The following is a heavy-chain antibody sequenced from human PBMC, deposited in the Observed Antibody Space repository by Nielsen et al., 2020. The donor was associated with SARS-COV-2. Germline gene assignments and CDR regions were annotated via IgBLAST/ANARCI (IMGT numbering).Heavy chain of an antibody. CDR1: GGSVSSGSYY. V-gene: IGHV4-61*01. D-gene: IGHD6-19*01. CDR3: ARAEGSGWQYYFDY. CDR2: IYYSGST. Sequence: SETLSLTCTVSGGSVSSGSYYWSWIRQPPGKGLEWIGYIYYSGSTNYNPSLKSRVTISVDTSKNQFSLKLSSVTAADTAVYYCARAEGSGWQYYFDYWGQGTLVTVSS. J-gene: IGHJ4*02.